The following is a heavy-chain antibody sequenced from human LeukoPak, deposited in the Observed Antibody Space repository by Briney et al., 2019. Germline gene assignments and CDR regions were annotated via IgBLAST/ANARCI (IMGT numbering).Heavy chain of an antibody. J-gene: IGHJ6*02. CDR1: GFTFSSYS. D-gene: IGHD3-10*01. CDR2: ISSSSSYI. CDR3: ARAGDHYYGSGSYYNRYYYGMDV. V-gene: IGHV3-21*01. Sequence: PGGSLRLSCAASGFTFSSYSMNWVRQAPGKGVEGVASISSSSSYIYYADSVKGRFTISRDNAKNSLYLQMNSLRAEDTAVYYCARAGDHYYGSGSYYNRYYYGMDVWGQGTTVTVSS.